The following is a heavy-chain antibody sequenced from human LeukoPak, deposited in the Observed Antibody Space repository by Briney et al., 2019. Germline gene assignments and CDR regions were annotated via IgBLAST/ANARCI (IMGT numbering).Heavy chain of an antibody. V-gene: IGHV3-11*01. CDR2: IDVRGDTI. CDR1: GFIFSDYY. Sequence: GGSLRLSCAASGFIFSDYYMTWIRQAPGKGLEWVVHIDVRGDTILYADSVKGRFTISRDSAKNSLFLQMNSLRVEDTAVYYCARRGYYYYYMDVWGKGSTVTVSS. CDR3: ARRGYYYYYMDV. J-gene: IGHJ6*03.